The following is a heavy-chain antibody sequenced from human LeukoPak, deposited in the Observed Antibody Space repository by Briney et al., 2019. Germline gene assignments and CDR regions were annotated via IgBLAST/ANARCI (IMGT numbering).Heavy chain of an antibody. Sequence: ASVKVSCKVSGYTLTELSMHWVRQAPGKGLEWMGGFDPEDGETIYAQKFQGRVTMTEDTSTDTAYMELSSLRSEDTAVYYRATLRTIVGATWRAFDIWGQGTMVTVSS. CDR1: GYTLTELS. V-gene: IGHV1-24*01. J-gene: IGHJ3*02. D-gene: IGHD1-26*01. CDR3: ATLRTIVGATWRAFDI. CDR2: FDPEDGET.